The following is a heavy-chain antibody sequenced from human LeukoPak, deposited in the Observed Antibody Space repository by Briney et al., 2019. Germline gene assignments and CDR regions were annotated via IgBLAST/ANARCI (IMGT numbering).Heavy chain of an antibody. Sequence: PGGSLRLSCAASGFTFSSYAMSWVRQAPGKGLEWVSAISGSGGSTYYADSVKGRFTISRDNSKNTLYLQLNSLRAEDTAVYYCAKDRSVVVTAIPYYWGQGTLVTVSS. CDR2: ISGSGGST. V-gene: IGHV3-23*01. J-gene: IGHJ4*02. D-gene: IGHD2-21*02. CDR3: AKDRSVVVTAIPYY. CDR1: GFTFSSYA.